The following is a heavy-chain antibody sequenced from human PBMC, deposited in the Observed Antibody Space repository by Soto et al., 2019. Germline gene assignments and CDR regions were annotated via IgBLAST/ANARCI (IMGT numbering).Heavy chain of an antibody. Sequence: QITLKESGPTLVKPTQTLTLTCTFSGFSLSTSGVGVGWIRQPPGKALEWLALIYWDDDKRYSPSLKSRLTLPKDTSKNPVVRTMTNMDPVDTATYDCAHRRGSSSSENYGYFDLGGRGTLVTVSS. CDR2: IYWDDDK. V-gene: IGHV2-5*02. CDR3: AHRRGSSSSENYGYFDL. J-gene: IGHJ2*01. D-gene: IGHD6-6*01. CDR1: GFSLSTSGVG.